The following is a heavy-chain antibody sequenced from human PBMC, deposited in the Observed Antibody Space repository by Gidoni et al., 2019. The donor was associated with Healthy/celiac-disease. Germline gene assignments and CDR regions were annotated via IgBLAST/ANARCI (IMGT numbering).Heavy chain of an antibody. CDR2: TSYDGSNK. Sequence: QVQLVESGGGVVQPGRSLRLSCAASGFTFSSYAMHWVRQAPGKGLEWVAVTSYDGSNKYYANSGKGRFTISRYKSKNTLYLQMNSLRAEDTAGYYCARDGGGYSYGLYYFDYWGQGTLVTVSS. CDR1: GFTFSSYA. CDR3: ARDGGGYSYGLYYFDY. D-gene: IGHD5-18*01. J-gene: IGHJ4*02. V-gene: IGHV3-30*01.